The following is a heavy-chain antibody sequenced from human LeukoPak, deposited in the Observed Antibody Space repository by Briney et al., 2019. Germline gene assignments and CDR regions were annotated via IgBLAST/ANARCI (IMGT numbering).Heavy chain of an antibody. Sequence: GESLKISCKGSGYSFTSYWIGWVRQMPGKGLEWMGIIYPGDSDTRYSPSSQGQVTISADKSISTAYLQWSSLKASDTAMYYCARQYYYGSGVYYFDYWGQGTLVTVSS. CDR1: GYSFTSYW. V-gene: IGHV5-51*01. D-gene: IGHD3-10*01. CDR3: ARQYYYGSGVYYFDY. J-gene: IGHJ4*02. CDR2: IYPGDSDT.